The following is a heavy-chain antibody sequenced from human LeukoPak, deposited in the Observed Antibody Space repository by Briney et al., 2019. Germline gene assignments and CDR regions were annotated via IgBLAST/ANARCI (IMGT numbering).Heavy chain of an antibody. V-gene: IGHV1-69*04. CDR2: IIPILGIA. CDR3: ARGGDPWIQLWFVRHY. D-gene: IGHD5-18*01. Sequence: GSSVKVSCKASGGTFSSYAISWVRQAPGQGLEWMGRIIPILGIANYAQKFQGRVTITADKSTSTAYMELSSLRSEDTAVYYCARGGDPWIQLWFVRHYWGQGTLVTVSS. J-gene: IGHJ4*02. CDR1: GGTFSSYA.